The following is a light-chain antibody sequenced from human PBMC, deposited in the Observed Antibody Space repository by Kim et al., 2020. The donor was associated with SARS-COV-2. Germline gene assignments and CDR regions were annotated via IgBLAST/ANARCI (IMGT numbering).Light chain of an antibody. CDR1: QGVSSS. V-gene: IGKV1-12*01. CDR2: DSS. CDR3: QQSQSAPWT. Sequence: ASVGDRVTITCRASQGVSSSLAWYKQKPGKAPKLLIYDSSSLHKGVPSRFSGSGFGTDFILTITSLQPDDFAIYYCQQSQSAPWTFGQGTKVDIK. J-gene: IGKJ1*01.